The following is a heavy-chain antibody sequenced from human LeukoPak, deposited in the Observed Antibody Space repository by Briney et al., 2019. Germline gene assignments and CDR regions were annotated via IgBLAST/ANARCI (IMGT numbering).Heavy chain of an antibody. J-gene: IGHJ4*02. Sequence: PSETLSLTCTVSGGSISSSSYYWGWIRQPPGKGLEWIGSIYYSGSTYYNPSLKSRVTISVDTSKNQFSLKLSSVTAADTAVYYCARVYGEISDYWGQGTLVTVSS. CDR2: IYYSGST. D-gene: IGHD4-17*01. V-gene: IGHV4-39*07. CDR1: GGSISSSSYY. CDR3: ARVYGEISDY.